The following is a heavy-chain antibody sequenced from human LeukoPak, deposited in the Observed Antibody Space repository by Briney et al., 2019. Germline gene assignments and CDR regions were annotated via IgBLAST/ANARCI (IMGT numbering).Heavy chain of an antibody. J-gene: IGHJ6*03. V-gene: IGHV1-2*02. CDR3: ARVDNWNLYYYYDMDV. Sequence: GASVKVSCKASGYTFTGYYMHWVRQAPGQGLEWMGWINPNSGGTNYAQKFQGRVTMTRDTSISTAYMELSRLRSDDTAVYYCARVDNWNLYYYYDMDVWGKGITVTVSS. D-gene: IGHD1-1*01. CDR2: INPNSGGT. CDR1: GYTFTGYY.